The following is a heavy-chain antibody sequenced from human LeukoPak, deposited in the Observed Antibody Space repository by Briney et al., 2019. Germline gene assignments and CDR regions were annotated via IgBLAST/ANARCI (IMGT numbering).Heavy chain of an antibody. Sequence: GASVKVSCKASGYTFTSYYMHWVRQAPGEGPEWMGIINPNTSNTHYAQRFQGRVTMTRDTSTSTVYMELTSLRSEDTAVCYCARSDQYYYGMDVWGQGNTVTVSS. J-gene: IGHJ6*02. CDR3: ARSDQYYYGMDV. CDR2: INPNTSNT. V-gene: IGHV1-46*01. CDR1: GYTFTSYY. D-gene: IGHD4-4*01.